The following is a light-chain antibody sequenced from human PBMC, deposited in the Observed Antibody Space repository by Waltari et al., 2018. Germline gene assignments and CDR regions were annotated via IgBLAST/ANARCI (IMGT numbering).Light chain of an antibody. CDR1: QSIGTY. J-gene: IGKJ1*01. CDR3: QMYVKLPVT. CDR2: HAS. Sequence: EIVLTQSPGTLSLSPGDSATLSCRASQSIGTYLTWYQQRPGQAPRLLIYHASSRATGIPDRFSGSGSGTDFSLNINRLEPEDFAVYYCQMYVKLPVTFGQGTKVELK. V-gene: IGKV3-20*01.